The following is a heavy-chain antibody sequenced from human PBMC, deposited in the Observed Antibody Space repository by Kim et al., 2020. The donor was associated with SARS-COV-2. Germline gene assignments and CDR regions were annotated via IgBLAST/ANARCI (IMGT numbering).Heavy chain of an antibody. CDR3: AKILGANSGYVLWYFDL. V-gene: IGHV3-9*01. CDR1: GFTFDDYA. J-gene: IGHJ2*01. D-gene: IGHD5-12*01. Sequence: GGSLRLSCAASGFTFDDYAMHWVRQAPGKGLEWVSGISWNSGSIGYADSVKGRFTISRDNAKNSLYLQMNSLRAEDTALYYCAKILGANSGYVLWYFDLWGRGTLVTVSS. CDR2: ISWNSGSI.